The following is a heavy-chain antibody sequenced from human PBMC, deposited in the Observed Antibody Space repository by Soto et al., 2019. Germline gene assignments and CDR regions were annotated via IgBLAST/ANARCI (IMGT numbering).Heavy chain of an antibody. CDR1: GGSISSGNYY. CDR2: IYYSGST. CDR3: ASTYYNASSGPFDY. V-gene: IGHV4-31*03. J-gene: IGHJ4*02. Sequence: QVQLQESGPGLVKPSQTLSLTCTVSGGSISSGNYYWSWIRQHPGKGLEWIGYIYYSGSTYYNPSLKSRVTRAVNTXXNQFSLKLSSVTAADTAVYYCASTYYNASSGPFDYWGQGTLVTVSS. D-gene: IGHD3-22*01.